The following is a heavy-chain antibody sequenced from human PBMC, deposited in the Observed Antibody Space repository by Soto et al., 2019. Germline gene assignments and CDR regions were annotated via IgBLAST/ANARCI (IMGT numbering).Heavy chain of an antibody. V-gene: IGHV1-46*03. Sequence: GASVKVSCKASGYTFTSYYIHCVREAPGQGLEWMGIINPSGGSPSYAQKFQGRVTMTRDTSTSTVYMELSSLRSEDTAVYCCARGYLSTVTTYGYFDYWGQGTLVTVSS. D-gene: IGHD4-17*01. CDR3: ARGYLSTVTTYGYFDY. J-gene: IGHJ4*02. CDR2: INPSGGSP. CDR1: GYTFTSYY.